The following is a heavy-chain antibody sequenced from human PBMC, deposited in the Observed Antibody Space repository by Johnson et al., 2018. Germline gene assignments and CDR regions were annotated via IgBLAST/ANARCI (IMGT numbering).Heavy chain of an antibody. CDR3: ARDLNYSGTYLRYFQH. D-gene: IGHD1-26*01. CDR1: GFTFSSYW. J-gene: IGHJ1*01. CDR2: IKQDGSET. V-gene: IGHV3-7*01. Sequence: VQLVQSGGGLVQPGGSLRLSCAASGFTFSSYWMTWVRQAPGKGLEWVANIKQDGSETYYVDSVKGRFTISRDNAKNSLYLQMNSLRAEDTAVDYCARDLNYSGTYLRYFQHWGQGTLVTVSS.